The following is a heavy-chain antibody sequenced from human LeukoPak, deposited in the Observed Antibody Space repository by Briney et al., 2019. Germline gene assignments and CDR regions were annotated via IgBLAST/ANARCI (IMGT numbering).Heavy chain of an antibody. D-gene: IGHD4-11*01. CDR3: ARMRDDTVTYTETFDY. CDR1: GYTFTGYN. Sequence: GASVTVSCKASGYTFTGYNMHWERQAPGQGLEWMGWINSNSGGTTYAQKFQGRVTMTRDTSISTAYMELSRLRSDDTAVYYCARMRDDTVTYTETFDYWGQGTLVTVSS. CDR2: INSNSGGT. J-gene: IGHJ4*02. V-gene: IGHV1-2*02.